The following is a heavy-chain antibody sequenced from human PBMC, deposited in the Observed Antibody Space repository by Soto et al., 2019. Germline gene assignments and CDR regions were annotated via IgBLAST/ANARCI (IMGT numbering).Heavy chain of an antibody. V-gene: IGHV3-33*01. CDR1: GFTFSSYG. D-gene: IGHD5-12*01. Sequence: GWSLRLSCAASGFTFSSYGMHWVRQAPGKGLEWVAVIWYDGSNKYYADSVKGRFTISRDNSKNTLYLQMNSLRAEDTAVYYCARDLVGGEEDIVATIPGGGMDVWGQGTTVTVSS. CDR2: IWYDGSNK. J-gene: IGHJ6*02. CDR3: ARDLVGGEEDIVATIPGGGMDV.